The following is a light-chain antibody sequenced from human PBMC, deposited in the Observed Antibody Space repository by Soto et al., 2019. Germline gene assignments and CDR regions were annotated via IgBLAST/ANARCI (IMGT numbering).Light chain of an antibody. CDR2: GVS. V-gene: IGKV3-15*01. J-gene: IGKJ4*01. Sequence: EIVMTQSPATLSVSPGERVTLSCRASQSLSSHSAWYQQKPGQAPGLLIYGVSTRATGVPTRFSGSASGTEFTLTISSLLSEDFAVYYCQQYHDWPLTFGGGTKVDIK. CDR3: QQYHDWPLT. CDR1: QSLSSH.